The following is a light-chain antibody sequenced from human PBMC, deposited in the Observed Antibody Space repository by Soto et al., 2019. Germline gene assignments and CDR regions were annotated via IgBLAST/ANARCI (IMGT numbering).Light chain of an antibody. Sequence: QPVLTQSPSASASLGASVKLTCTLSSGHSSYAIAWHQQQPEKGPRYLMKLNSDGSHSKGDGIPDRFSGSSSGAERYLTISSLQSEDEADYYCQTWGTGTLVFGGGTKLHRP. CDR3: QTWGTGTLV. V-gene: IGLV4-69*01. CDR1: SGHSSYA. J-gene: IGLJ2*01. CDR2: LNSDGSH.